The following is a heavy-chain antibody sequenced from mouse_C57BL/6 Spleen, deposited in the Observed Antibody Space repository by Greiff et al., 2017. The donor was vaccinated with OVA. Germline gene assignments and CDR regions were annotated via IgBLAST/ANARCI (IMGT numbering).Heavy chain of an antibody. CDR3: ARLYYSNYKGAIDY. Sequence: QVQLQQSGAALARPGASVKMSCKASGSTFTSYTMHWVKQRPGQGLEWIGYINPSSGYTKYNQKFKDKATLTADKSSSTAYMQLSSLTSEDSAVYYCARLYYSNYKGAIDYWGQGTTLTVSS. D-gene: IGHD2-5*01. CDR1: GSTFTSYT. J-gene: IGHJ2*01. CDR2: INPSSGYT. V-gene: IGHV1-4*01.